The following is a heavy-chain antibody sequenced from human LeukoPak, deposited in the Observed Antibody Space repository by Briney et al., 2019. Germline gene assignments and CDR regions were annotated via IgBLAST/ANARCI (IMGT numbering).Heavy chain of an antibody. J-gene: IGHJ4*02. Sequence: ASVKVSCKASGYTFTGHYLHWVRQAPGQGLEWMGWINPDNGDTHYSQKFQGRVTMTRDTSISTAYMELSRLRSDDTAVYYCAREDTAMASYYFDYWGQGTLVTVSS. D-gene: IGHD5-18*01. CDR2: INPDNGDT. CDR3: AREDTAMASYYFDY. V-gene: IGHV1-2*02. CDR1: GYTFTGHY.